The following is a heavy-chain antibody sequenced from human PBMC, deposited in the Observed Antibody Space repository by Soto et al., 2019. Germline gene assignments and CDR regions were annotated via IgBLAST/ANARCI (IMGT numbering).Heavy chain of an antibody. CDR1: GFTFRSYA. CDR3: AKVINPHAFDI. J-gene: IGHJ3*02. D-gene: IGHD3-10*01. V-gene: IGHV3-23*01. Sequence: GERRLSCAASGFTFRSYAMSWVRQAPGKGLEWVSAISGSGGSTYYADSVKGRFTISRDNSKNTLYLQMNSLRAEDTAVYYCAKVINPHAFDIWGQGTMVTVSS. CDR2: ISGSGGST.